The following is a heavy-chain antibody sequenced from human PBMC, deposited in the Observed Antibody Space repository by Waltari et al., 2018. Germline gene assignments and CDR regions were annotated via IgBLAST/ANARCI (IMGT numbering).Heavy chain of an antibody. Sequence: EVQLVESGGGLIQPGGSLRLSCASSGFTVSSNYMRWVRQAPGKGRGWVSRIDSGGGTYNAEAVKGRFTITRDNSKNTLYLQMNSLRAEDTAVYYWARVAGDGYSYYYYGMDVWGQGTTVTVSS. CDR2: IDSGGGT. CDR3: ARVAGDGYSYYYYGMDV. V-gene: IGHV3-53*01. J-gene: IGHJ6*02. D-gene: IGHD5-12*01. CDR1: GFTVSSNY.